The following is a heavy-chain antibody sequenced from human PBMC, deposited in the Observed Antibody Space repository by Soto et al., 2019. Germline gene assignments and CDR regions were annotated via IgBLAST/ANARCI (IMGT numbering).Heavy chain of an antibody. Sequence: GGSLKISCKGSGYDFARNWIGWVRQRPGKGLEWMGTIFPGDSDTKYSPSFEGHVTISVDKSITTAYLQWSSLKASDTPMYYCARQAYASNVPDSWGHGTLVTVSS. J-gene: IGHJ5*01. D-gene: IGHD2-8*01. CDR2: IFPGDSDT. V-gene: IGHV5-51*01. CDR1: GYDFARNW. CDR3: ARQAYASNVPDS.